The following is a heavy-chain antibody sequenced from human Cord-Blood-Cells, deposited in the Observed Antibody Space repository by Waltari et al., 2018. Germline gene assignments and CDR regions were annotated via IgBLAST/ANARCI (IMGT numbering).Heavy chain of an antibody. Sequence: QVQLQQWGAGLLKPSETLSLTCAVYGGSFSGYYWSWIRQPQGKGLEWIGEINQSGSTTYNPSLKSRVTISVDTSKNQFSQKLSAVTAADTAVYYCARSWGYSSSSYYGMDVWGQGTTVTVSS. CDR1: GGSFSGYY. CDR3: ARSWGYSSSSYYGMDV. CDR2: INQSGST. V-gene: IGHV4-34*01. D-gene: IGHD6-6*01. J-gene: IGHJ6*02.